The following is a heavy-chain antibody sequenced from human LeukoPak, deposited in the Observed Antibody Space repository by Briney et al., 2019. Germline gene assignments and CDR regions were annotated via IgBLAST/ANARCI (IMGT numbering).Heavy chain of an antibody. CDR2: IYYSGST. CDR1: GGSISSGDYY. Sequence: SQTLSLTYTVSGGSISSGDYYWSWLRQPPGKGLEWIGYIYYSGSTYYNPSLKSRVTISVDTSKNQFSLKLSSVTAADTAVYYCARVPLRLGELSAFDAFDIWGQGTMVTVSS. CDR3: ARVPLRLGELSAFDAFDI. D-gene: IGHD3-16*02. V-gene: IGHV4-30-4*08. J-gene: IGHJ3*02.